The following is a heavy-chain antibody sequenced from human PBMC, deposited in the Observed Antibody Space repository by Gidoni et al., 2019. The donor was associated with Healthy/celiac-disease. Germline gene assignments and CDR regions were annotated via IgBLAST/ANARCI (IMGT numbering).Heavy chain of an antibody. CDR1: GFTFSTYG. CDR2: IWYDGSNK. J-gene: IGHJ4*02. D-gene: IGHD2-21*02. V-gene: IGHV3-33*01. Sequence: QVHLVESGGGVVQPGRSLRLSCAASGFTFSTYGMHWVRQAPGKGLEWVAVIWYDGSNKYYADSVKGRFTISRDNSKNTLYLQMNSLRAEDTAVYYCARDDSGADGGWAPFYYWGQGTLVTVSS. CDR3: ARDDSGADGGWAPFYY.